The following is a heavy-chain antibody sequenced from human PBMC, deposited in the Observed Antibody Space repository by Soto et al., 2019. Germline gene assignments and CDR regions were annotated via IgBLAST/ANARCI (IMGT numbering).Heavy chain of an antibody. V-gene: IGHV3-23*01. J-gene: IGHJ4*02. D-gene: IGHD5-18*01. CDR3: ASRGLYSYGFFDY. CDR1: GFTFTSFA. Sequence: PGGSLRLSCAASGFTFTSFAMIWVRQAPGKGLEWVSTIGSSGGHTYYLDSVKGRFTISRDNTKNTLYLQMNSLTVDDTAVYYCASRGLYSYGFFDYWGRGTLVTVSS. CDR2: IGSSGGHT.